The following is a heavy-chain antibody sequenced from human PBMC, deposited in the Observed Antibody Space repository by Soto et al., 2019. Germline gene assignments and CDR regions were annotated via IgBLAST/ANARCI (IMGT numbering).Heavy chain of an antibody. Sequence: ASVKVSCKASGYTFTVYYMHWVRQAPGQGLEWMGWINPKSGGTMYPQKFQGRVTMTWDTSISTAYMALTRLRSVDTAGYYCARDLAKGGGSAGFDYWGQVTLVTVSS. CDR1: GYTFTVYY. CDR3: ARDLAKGGGSAGFDY. J-gene: IGHJ4*02. CDR2: INPKSGGT. D-gene: IGHD1-26*01. V-gene: IGHV1-2*02.